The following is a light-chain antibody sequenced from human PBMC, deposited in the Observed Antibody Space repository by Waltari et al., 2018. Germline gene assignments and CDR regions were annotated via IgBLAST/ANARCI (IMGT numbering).Light chain of an antibody. V-gene: IGKV3-20*01. CDR1: QSVSRS. CDR2: GAS. J-gene: IGKJ1*01. CDR3: QHYVRLPVS. Sequence: EIVLTQSTGTLSLSPGERAPLSCRASQSVSRSLAWYQQKPGQAPRLLIYGASSRATGVPDRFSGSGSGTDFSLTISRLEPEDFAVYYCQHYVRLPVSFGQGTKVEIK.